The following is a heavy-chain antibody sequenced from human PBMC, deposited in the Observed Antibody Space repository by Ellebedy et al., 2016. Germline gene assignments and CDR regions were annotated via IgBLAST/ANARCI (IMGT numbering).Heavy chain of an antibody. Sequence: GESLKISXKASGYAFHSYDINWVRQATGQGLEWMGWMNPNSGNTGYAQKFQGRVTVTRNTSISTAYMELSSLRSEDTAVYYCVRGGYYYGSASYYPFDYWGPGTLVTVSS. CDR2: MNPNSGNT. J-gene: IGHJ4*02. V-gene: IGHV1-8*01. CDR3: VRGGYYYGSASYYPFDY. D-gene: IGHD3-10*01. CDR1: GYAFHSYD.